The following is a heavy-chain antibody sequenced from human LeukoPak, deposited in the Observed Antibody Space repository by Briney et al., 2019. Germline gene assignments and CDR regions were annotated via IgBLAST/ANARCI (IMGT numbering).Heavy chain of an antibody. V-gene: IGHV3-48*03. CDR2: ISSSGSTI. D-gene: IGHD3-3*01. CDR3: ASATNYDFWSGYYNLDY. J-gene: IGHJ4*02. CDR1: GFTFSSYE. Sequence: GGSLRLSCAASGFTFSSYEMNWVRQAPGKGLEWVSYISSSGSTIYYADSVKGRFTIFRDNAKNSLYLQMNSLRAEDTAVYYCASATNYDFWSGYYNLDYWGQGTLVTVSS.